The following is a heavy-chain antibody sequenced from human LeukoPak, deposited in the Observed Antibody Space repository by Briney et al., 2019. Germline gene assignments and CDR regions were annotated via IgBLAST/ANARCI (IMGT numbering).Heavy chain of an antibody. D-gene: IGHD6-6*01. CDR1: GYSFTSYY. Sequence: ASVKVSCKASGYSFTSYYIHWVRRAPGQGLEWMGVINPTSGSTTYAQKFQGRVTMTRDTSTSTVYMELSSLRSEDTAVYYCAREDTLSSIEARHLDHWGQGTLVTVSS. CDR3: AREDTLSSIEARHLDH. CDR2: INPTSGST. J-gene: IGHJ4*02. V-gene: IGHV1-46*01.